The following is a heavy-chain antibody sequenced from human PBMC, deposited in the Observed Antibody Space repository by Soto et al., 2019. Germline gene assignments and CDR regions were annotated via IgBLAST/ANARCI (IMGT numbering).Heavy chain of an antibody. CDR3: ARELHPVLRYFDRCDYFDY. D-gene: IGHD3-9*01. Sequence: GASVKVACKASGYNFTSYGISWVRQAPGQGREWMGWISAYNGNTNYAQKLQGRVTITTDTSTSTAYMELRSLRSDDTAVYYRARELHPVLRYFDRCDYFDYWRQGTLVTVSS. CDR1: GYNFTSYG. J-gene: IGHJ4*02. V-gene: IGHV1-18*01. CDR2: ISAYNGNT.